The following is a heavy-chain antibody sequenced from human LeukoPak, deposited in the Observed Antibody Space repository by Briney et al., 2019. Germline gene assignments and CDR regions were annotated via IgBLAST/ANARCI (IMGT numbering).Heavy chain of an antibody. V-gene: IGHV3-23*01. Sequence: GSLRLSCAASGFTFSSYSMNWVRQAPGKGLEWVSAISGSGGSTYYADSVKGRFTISRDNSKNTLYLQMNSLRAEDTAVYYCARGYCSSTSCSIDYWGQGTLVTVSS. CDR1: GFTFSSYS. D-gene: IGHD2-2*01. CDR2: ISGSGGST. J-gene: IGHJ4*02. CDR3: ARGYCSSTSCSIDY.